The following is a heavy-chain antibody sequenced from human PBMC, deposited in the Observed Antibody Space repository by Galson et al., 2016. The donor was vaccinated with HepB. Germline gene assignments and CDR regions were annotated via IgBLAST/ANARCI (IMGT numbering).Heavy chain of an antibody. CDR3: AGEGASGYALDY. Sequence: CAISGDSVSSNSAAWNWIRQSPSRGLEWLGRTYYRSKWYNDYAESVKSRITINPDTSKNQFSLQLHSVTPDDTAFYYCAGEGASGYALDYWGQGTLVTV. CDR2: TYYRSKWYN. V-gene: IGHV6-1*01. CDR1: GDSVSSNSAA. D-gene: IGHD6-25*01. J-gene: IGHJ4*02.